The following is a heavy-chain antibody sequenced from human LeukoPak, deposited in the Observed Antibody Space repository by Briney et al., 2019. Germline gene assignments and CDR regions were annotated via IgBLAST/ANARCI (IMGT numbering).Heavy chain of an antibody. D-gene: IGHD4-17*01. J-gene: IGHJ6*02. CDR3: ARALDYGDSPSYYYYGMDV. CDR1: GYTFTSYG. V-gene: IGHV1-18*01. Sequence: ASVKVSCKASGYTFTSYGISWVRQAPGQGLEWMGWISAYNGNTNYAQKLQGRVTMTTDTSTSTAYMELRSLRSDDTAVYYCARALDYGDSPSYYYYGMDVWGQGTMVTVSS. CDR2: ISAYNGNT.